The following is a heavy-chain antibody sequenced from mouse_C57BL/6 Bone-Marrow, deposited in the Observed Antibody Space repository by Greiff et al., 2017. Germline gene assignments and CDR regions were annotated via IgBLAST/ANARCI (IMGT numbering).Heavy chain of an antibody. J-gene: IGHJ4*01. Sequence: VQLKQSGPELVKPGASVKISCKASGYAFSSSWMNWVKQRPGKGLEWIGRIYPGDGDTNYNGKFKGKATLTADKSSSTAYMQLSSLTSEDSAVYFGARRRIYYGNYGYAMDYWGQGTSVTVSS. CDR2: IYPGDGDT. V-gene: IGHV1-82*01. CDR1: GYAFSSSW. CDR3: ARRRIYYGNYGYAMDY. D-gene: IGHD2-1*01.